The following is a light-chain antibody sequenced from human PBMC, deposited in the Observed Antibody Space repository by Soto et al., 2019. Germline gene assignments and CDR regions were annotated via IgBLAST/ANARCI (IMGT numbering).Light chain of an antibody. J-gene: IGKJ2*01. CDR1: QSIISY. CDR2: AAS. CDR3: PQSGT. Sequence: DIQMTQSPSSLSASVGDRVTITCRASQSIISYLNWYQQKPGKAPKLLIYAASSLQSGVTSRFSGSGSGTDFTLTISSLQPEDFATYYCPQSGTFGQGTKLEIK. V-gene: IGKV1-39*01.